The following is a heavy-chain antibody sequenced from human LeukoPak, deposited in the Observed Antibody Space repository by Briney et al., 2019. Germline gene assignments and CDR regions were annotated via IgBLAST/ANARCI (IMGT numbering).Heavy chain of an antibody. CDR1: GGSFSGYY. CDR3: ARRALGV. Sequence: SSETLSLTCAVYGGSFSGYYWSWIRQPPGKGLEWIGEINHSGSTNYNPSLKSRVTISADTSKNQFSLKLSSVTAADTAVYYCARRALGVWGKGTTVTVSS. J-gene: IGHJ6*04. CDR2: INHSGST. V-gene: IGHV4-34*01.